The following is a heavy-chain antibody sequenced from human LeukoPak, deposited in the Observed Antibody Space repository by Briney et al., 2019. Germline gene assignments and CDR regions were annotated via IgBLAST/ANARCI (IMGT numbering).Heavy chain of an antibody. Sequence: KPSETLSLTCSVSGGSISSGLYDWGWIRQPPRKGLEWIGSIYHSGSTFYNSSLKGRVTISVDTTRNQFSLNLNPVTAADTAVYYCARTATGYLSYYFDYWGQGTLVSVSS. CDR3: ARTATGYLSYYFDY. CDR1: GGSISSGLYD. J-gene: IGHJ4*01. V-gene: IGHV4-39*01. CDR2: IYHSGST. D-gene: IGHD3-9*01.